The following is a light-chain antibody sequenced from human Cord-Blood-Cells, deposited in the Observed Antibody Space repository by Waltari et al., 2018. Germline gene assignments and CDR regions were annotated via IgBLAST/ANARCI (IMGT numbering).Light chain of an antibody. J-gene: IGLJ1*01. CDR3: SSYTSSSTLV. Sequence: QSALTQPASVSGSPGQSITISCTGTSSAVGGYNYVSWYQQHPGKAPKLMIYDVSKRPSGVSNRFAGSKSGNTASLTISGLQAEDEADYYCSSYTSSSTLVFGTGTKVTVL. CDR2: DVS. CDR1: SSAVGGYNY. V-gene: IGLV2-14*01.